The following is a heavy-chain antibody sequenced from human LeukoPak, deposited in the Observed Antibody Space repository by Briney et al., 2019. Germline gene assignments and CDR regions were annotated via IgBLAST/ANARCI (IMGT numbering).Heavy chain of an antibody. D-gene: IGHD5-18*01. CDR1: GGTFSSYA. J-gene: IGHJ4*02. CDR3: AREDIRGYSCGAHWGDY. Sequence: SVKVSCKASGGTFSSYAISWVRQAPGQGLEWMGGIIPIFGTANYAQKFQGRVTITADESTSTAYMELSSLRSEDTAVYYCAREDIRGYSCGAHWGDYWGQGTLVTVSS. V-gene: IGHV1-69*13. CDR2: IIPIFGTA.